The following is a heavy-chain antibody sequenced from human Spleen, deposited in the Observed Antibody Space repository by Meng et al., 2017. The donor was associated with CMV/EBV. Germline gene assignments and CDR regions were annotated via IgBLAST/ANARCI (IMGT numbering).Heavy chain of an antibody. CDR1: GTLRRYG. CDR3: ARGPRTIETGGGWFDP. Sequence: GTLRRYGSAWVRQAPEKGLEWMGGTSPIFGKTNCAQKFQGRDTITTDESTSTAYMELSSLRTENTAVYYCARGPRTIETGGGWFDPWGQGTLVTVSS. J-gene: IGHJ5*02. V-gene: IGHV1-69*05. D-gene: IGHD1-14*01. CDR2: TSPIFGKT.